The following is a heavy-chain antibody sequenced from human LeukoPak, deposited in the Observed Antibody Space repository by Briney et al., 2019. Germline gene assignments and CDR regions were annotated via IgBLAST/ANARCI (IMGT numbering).Heavy chain of an antibody. Sequence: PSETLSLTCSVSIGSISSSKWWSWVRQSPVQGLEWIGEIYLYGTTNYNPSFTSRVTMSVDRSRNQFSLKLTSVTAADTAVYYCARGETSYYYDSSAPPRYWGQGTLVTVSS. J-gene: IGHJ4*02. CDR1: IGSISSSKW. CDR2: IYLYGTT. CDR3: ARGETSYYYDSSAPPRY. V-gene: IGHV4-4*02. D-gene: IGHD3-22*01.